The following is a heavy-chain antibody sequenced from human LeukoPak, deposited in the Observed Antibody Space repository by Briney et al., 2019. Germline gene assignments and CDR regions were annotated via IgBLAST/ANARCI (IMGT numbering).Heavy chain of an antibody. V-gene: IGHV3-23*01. CDR3: VKDEAEQQLVRAGNWFDP. CDR1: GFTFTSYA. D-gene: IGHD6-13*01. J-gene: IGHJ5*02. CDR2: ISGSGGST. Sequence: GGSLRLSCAASGFTFTSYAMSWVRQAPGKGLEWVSGISGSGGSTYYADSVKGRFTISRDNSKNTLYLQMNSLRAEDTAVYYCVKDEAEQQLVRAGNWFDPWGQGTLVTVSS.